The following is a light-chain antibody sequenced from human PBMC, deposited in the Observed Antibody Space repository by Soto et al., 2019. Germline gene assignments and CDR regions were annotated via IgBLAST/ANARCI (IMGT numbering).Light chain of an antibody. V-gene: IGKV1-39*01. J-gene: IGKJ2*01. CDR1: QSIARF. CDR3: QQSHIAPYT. CDR2: GAS. Sequence: DLQMTQSPSSLSAAVGDRVTITCRASQSIARFLNWYQQKPGEVPKLLIFGASYLRSGVPSRFSGSGPGTHFALTITSLQPEDFATYFCQQSHIAPYTFGQGTNL.